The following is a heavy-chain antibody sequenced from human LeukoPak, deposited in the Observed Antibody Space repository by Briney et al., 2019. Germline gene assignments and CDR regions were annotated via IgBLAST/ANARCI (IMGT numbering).Heavy chain of an antibody. V-gene: IGHV1-69*13. CDR2: IIPIFGTA. Sequence: SVKVSCKASGGTFSSYAISWVRQAPGQGLEWMGGIIPIFGTANYAQKFQGRVTITADESTSTAYMELSSLRSEDTAVYYCARGDPGGYSYGYDLDYWGQGTLVNVSS. CDR1: GGTFSSYA. D-gene: IGHD5-18*01. J-gene: IGHJ4*02. CDR3: ARGDPGGYSYGYDLDY.